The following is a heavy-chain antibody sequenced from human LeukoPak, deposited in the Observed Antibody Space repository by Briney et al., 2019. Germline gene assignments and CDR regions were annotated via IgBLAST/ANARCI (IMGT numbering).Heavy chain of an antibody. CDR3: ARRAINSVMFDY. CDR2: IHYSGSA. J-gene: IGHJ4*02. D-gene: IGHD3-16*01. Sequence: SETLSLTCTVSGDSISTYYWSWIRQPPGKGLEWIGYIHYSGSANYNPSLRSRVTISVDTSKNQFSLKLSSATAADTAVYFCARRAINSVMFDYWGQGTLVTVSS. CDR1: GDSISTYY. V-gene: IGHV4-59*08.